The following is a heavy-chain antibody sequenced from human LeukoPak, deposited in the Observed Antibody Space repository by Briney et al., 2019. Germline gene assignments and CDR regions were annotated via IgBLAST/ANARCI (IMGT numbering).Heavy chain of an antibody. V-gene: IGHV3-23*01. CDR1: GFTFTAYA. D-gene: IGHD2-2*02. Sequence: GGSLRLSCAASGFTFTAYAMSWFRQTPEKGLEWVSAISGSGGSTYYADSVKGRFTISRDNSKNTLYLQMNSLRAEDTAVYYCAKVGEYCSSTSCYIDYYYYYMDVWGKGTTVTVSS. CDR2: ISGSGGST. CDR3: AKVGEYCSSTSCYIDYYYYYMDV. J-gene: IGHJ6*03.